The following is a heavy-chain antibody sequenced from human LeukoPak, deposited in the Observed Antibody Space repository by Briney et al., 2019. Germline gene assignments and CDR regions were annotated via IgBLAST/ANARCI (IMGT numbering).Heavy chain of an antibody. V-gene: IGHV4-34*01. Sequence: SETLSLTCAVSGGSFSGYYWSWIRQPPGKGLEWIGEINHSGSTNYNPSLKSRVTISVDTSKNQFSLKLSSVTAADTAVYYCATVTQYYYYYYMDVWGKGTTVTVSS. J-gene: IGHJ6*03. CDR3: ATVTQYYYYYYMDV. CDR1: GGSFSGYY. D-gene: IGHD1-14*01. CDR2: INHSGST.